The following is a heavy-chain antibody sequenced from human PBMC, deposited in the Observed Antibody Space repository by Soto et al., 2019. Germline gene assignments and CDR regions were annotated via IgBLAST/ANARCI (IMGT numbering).Heavy chain of an antibody. Sequence: GASVKVSFKASGYTFTGYYMHWLRQAPGQGLEWMGWINPNSGGTNYARKFQGRVTMTRDTSISTAYMELSRLRSDDTAVYYCAIQGPDAFDIWGQGTMVTVSS. CDR3: AIQGPDAFDI. CDR2: INPNSGGT. D-gene: IGHD4-4*01. V-gene: IGHV1-2*02. J-gene: IGHJ3*02. CDR1: GYTFTGYY.